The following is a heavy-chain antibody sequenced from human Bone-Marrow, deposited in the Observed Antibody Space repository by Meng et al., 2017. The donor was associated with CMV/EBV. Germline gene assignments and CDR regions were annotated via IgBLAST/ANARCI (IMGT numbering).Heavy chain of an antibody. CDR3: ARGGEYCSSTSCYRQPIDY. V-gene: IGHV3-21*01. D-gene: IGHD2-2*01. CDR2: ISSSSSYI. Sequence: GESLKISCAASGFTFSSYSMNWVRQAPGKGLEWVSSISSSSSYIYYADSVKGRFTISRDNAKNSLYLQMNSLRAEDTAVYYCARGGEYCSSTSCYRQPIDYWGQGTLVTVSS. CDR1: GFTFSSYS. J-gene: IGHJ4*02.